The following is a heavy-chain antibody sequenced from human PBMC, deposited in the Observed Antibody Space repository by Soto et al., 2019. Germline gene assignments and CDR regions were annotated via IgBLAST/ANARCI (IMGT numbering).Heavy chain of an antibody. Sequence: PSETLSLTCAVYGGSFSGYYWSWIRQPPGKGLEWIGEINHSGSTNYNPSLKSRVTISVDTSKNQFSLKLSSVTAADTAVYYCGSIYGSGSGPYYYGMDVWGQGTTVTVSS. CDR2: INHSGST. V-gene: IGHV4-34*01. CDR3: GSIYGSGSGPYYYGMDV. D-gene: IGHD3-10*01. J-gene: IGHJ6*02. CDR1: GGSFSGYY.